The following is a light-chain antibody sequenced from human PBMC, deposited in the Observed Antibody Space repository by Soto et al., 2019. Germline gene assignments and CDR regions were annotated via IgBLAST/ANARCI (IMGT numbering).Light chain of an antibody. J-gene: IGKJ2*01. V-gene: IGKV3-20*01. CDR1: QSVSSSY. Sequence: EIVLTQSPGTLSLSPGERATLSCRASQSVSSSYLAWYQQKPGQAPRLLIYGASSRATGIPDRFNGSWSGTDFTLTISRLEPEDFAVYYCQQYGSSYTFGQGTKLEIK. CDR2: GAS. CDR3: QQYGSSYT.